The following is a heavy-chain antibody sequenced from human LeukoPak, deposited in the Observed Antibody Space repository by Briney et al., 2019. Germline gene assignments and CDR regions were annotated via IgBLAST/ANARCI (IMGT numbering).Heavy chain of an antibody. D-gene: IGHD3-10*01. CDR2: IGGSGESA. V-gene: IGHV3-23*01. CDR1: GFTFSSYS. Sequence: GGSLRLSCAATGFTFSSYSMAWVRQAPGKGLEWVSIIGGSGESAYYADSVKGRFTISRDNSKNTLCLQMNSLRAEDTAVYYCATRNYYASGRPFDYWGQGTLVTVSS. CDR3: ATRNYYASGRPFDY. J-gene: IGHJ4*02.